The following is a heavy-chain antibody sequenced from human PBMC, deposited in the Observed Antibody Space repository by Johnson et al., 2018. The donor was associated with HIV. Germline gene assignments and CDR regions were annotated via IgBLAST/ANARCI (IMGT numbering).Heavy chain of an antibody. V-gene: IGHV3-64*01. D-gene: IGHD3-22*01. CDR2: ISSNGGST. CDR1: GFTFSSYA. CDR3: TRDQDYSDSSGYYRGVRAFDI. Sequence: VQLVESGGGVVQPGRSPRLSCAASGFTFSSYAMHWVRQAPGKGLEYVSAISSNGGSTYYANSVKGRFTISRDNSKNTLYLQMNSLRAEDTALYFCTRDQDYSDSSGYYRGVRAFDIWGQGTMVTVSS. J-gene: IGHJ3*02.